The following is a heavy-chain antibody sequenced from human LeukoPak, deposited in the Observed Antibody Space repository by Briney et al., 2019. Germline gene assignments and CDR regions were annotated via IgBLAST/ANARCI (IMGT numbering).Heavy chain of an antibody. Sequence: PGGSLRLSCAASGFTFSTYAMHWVRQAPGKGLEWVALIWYDGSNKYYADSVKGRFTISRDISKNTLYLQMNSLRAEDTAVYYCAKDAGNYYQRFFDHWGQGTLVTVSS. D-gene: IGHD1-26*01. CDR3: AKDAGNYYQRFFDH. CDR2: IWYDGSNK. J-gene: IGHJ4*02. CDR1: GFTFSTYA. V-gene: IGHV3-33*06.